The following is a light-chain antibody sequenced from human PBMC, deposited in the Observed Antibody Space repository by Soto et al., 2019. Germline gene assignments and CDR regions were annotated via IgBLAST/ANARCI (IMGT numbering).Light chain of an antibody. Sequence: EFVMSQSPATLSVSPGEGATLSCRASQNVDSNYLAWYQQKPGQAPRLLIYDASNRATGIPARFSGTGSETDFTLTISSLEPEDFAIYYCQQRSKMPLTFGHGTRWIS. CDR3: QQRSKMPLT. V-gene: IGKV3-11*01. CDR1: QNVDSNY. J-gene: IGKJ1*01. CDR2: DAS.